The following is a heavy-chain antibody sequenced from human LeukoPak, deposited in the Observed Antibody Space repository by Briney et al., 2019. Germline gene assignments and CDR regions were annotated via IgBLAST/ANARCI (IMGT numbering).Heavy chain of an antibody. J-gene: IGHJ4*02. V-gene: IGHV4-30-4*08. D-gene: IGHD3-3*01. Sequence: SETLSLTCTVSGGSINSYYWSWIRQPPGKGLEWIGYIYYSESTYYNPSLKSRVTISVDTSKNQFSLKLSSVTAADTAVYYCARVSIFGVVFSAWGQGTLVTVSS. CDR2: IYYSEST. CDR1: GGSINSYY. CDR3: ARVSIFGVVFSA.